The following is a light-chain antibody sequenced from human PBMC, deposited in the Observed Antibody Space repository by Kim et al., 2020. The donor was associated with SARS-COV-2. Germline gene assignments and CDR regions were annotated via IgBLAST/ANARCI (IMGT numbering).Light chain of an antibody. CDR2: GVS. CDR1: QGISHY. J-gene: IGKJ1*01. V-gene: IGKV1-27*01. CDR3: QKYNGAPWT. Sequence: DIQMTQSPSSLSASVGDRVTITCRASQGISHYLAWYQQKPGKVPKLLLYGVSALQSGVPSRFSGSGSETDFTLTISSLRPEDVATYYCQKYNGAPWTFGQGTKVDIK.